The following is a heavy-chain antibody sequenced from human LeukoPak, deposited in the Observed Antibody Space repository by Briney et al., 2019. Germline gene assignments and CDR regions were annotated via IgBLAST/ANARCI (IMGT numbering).Heavy chain of an antibody. J-gene: IGHJ4*02. CDR3: TKPSNSYYYDTSGYYFDS. CDR1: GFSFDDYA. Sequence: GGSLRLSCVGYGFSFDDYAIHWVRQAPGKGLEWVSGIIWNSGSTGYADSVKGRFTIPRDNAKNSLYRQMNSLKTEDMALYYCTKPSNSYYYDTSGYYFDSWGQGTLVTVSS. V-gene: IGHV3-9*03. CDR2: IIWNSGST. D-gene: IGHD3-22*01.